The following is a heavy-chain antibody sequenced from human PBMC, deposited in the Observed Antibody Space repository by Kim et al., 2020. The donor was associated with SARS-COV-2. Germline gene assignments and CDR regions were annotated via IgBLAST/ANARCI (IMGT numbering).Heavy chain of an antibody. Sequence: GGSLRLSCAASGFTFSSYWMSWVRQAPGKGLEWVANIKQDGSEKYYVDSVKGRFTISRDNAKNSLYLQMNSLRAEDTAVYYCARSIAVAGTQEFDYWGQGTLVTVSS. CDR3: ARSIAVAGTQEFDY. V-gene: IGHV3-7*01. D-gene: IGHD6-19*01. CDR1: GFTFSSYW. CDR2: IKQDGSEK. J-gene: IGHJ4*02.